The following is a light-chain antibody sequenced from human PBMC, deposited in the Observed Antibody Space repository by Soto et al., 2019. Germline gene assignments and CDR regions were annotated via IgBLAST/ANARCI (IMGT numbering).Light chain of an antibody. CDR2: DAS. CDR3: QQYDNVPWT. V-gene: IGKV1-33*01. Sequence: DIQMTQSPSSLSASVGDRVTITCQASQDISNYLNWYQQKPGKAPKLLIYDASNLDTGVPSRFSGSGSATYFTFTISSLQPEDIATYYCQQYDNVPWTFGQGTKVDIK. J-gene: IGKJ1*01. CDR1: QDISNY.